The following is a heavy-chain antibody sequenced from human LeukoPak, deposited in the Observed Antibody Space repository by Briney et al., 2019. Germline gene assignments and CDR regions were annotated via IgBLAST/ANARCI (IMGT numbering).Heavy chain of an antibody. CDR3: ARAPPEYSGTFFDY. J-gene: IGHJ4*02. V-gene: IGHV4-4*07. CDR1: GGSISSYY. CDR2: IYTSGST. Sequence: SETLSLTCTVSGGSISSYYWSWIRQPAGKGLEWIGRIYTSGSTNYNPSLKSRVTISVDKSKNQFSLKLSSVTAADTAVYYCARAPPEYSGTFFDYCGQATLVTVSS. D-gene: IGHD1-26*01.